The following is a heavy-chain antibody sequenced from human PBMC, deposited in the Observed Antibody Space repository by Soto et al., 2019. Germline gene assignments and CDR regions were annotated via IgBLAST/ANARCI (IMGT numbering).Heavy chain of an antibody. V-gene: IGHV4-59*12. D-gene: IGHD2-15*01. CDR1: GDSISPYY. Sequence: SETLSLTCTVSGDSISPYYWTWIRQPPGKGLEWIGCISYSGSTNYNPSLKSRVTISVNTSKNQFSLTLNSLRAEDTAVYYCARVYCSGGSCYHLDYWGQGTLVTVSS. CDR3: ARVYCSGGSCYHLDY. CDR2: ISYSGST. J-gene: IGHJ4*02.